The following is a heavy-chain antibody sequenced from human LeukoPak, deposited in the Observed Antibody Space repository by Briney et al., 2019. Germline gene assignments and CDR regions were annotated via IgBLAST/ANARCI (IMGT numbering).Heavy chain of an antibody. CDR2: IFYSGST. D-gene: IGHD3-22*01. CDR1: GDSINSGGYY. J-gene: IGHJ1*01. V-gene: IGHV4-31*03. CDR3: ASQANFYDSSGYFRP. Sequence: PSETLSLTCTVSGDSINSGGYYWTWIRQHPGRGLEWIGYIFYSGSTYYNPSLMSRATLSLDTSNNQFSLNLNSVTAADTAVYYCASQANFYDSSGYFRPWGQGTLVTVSS.